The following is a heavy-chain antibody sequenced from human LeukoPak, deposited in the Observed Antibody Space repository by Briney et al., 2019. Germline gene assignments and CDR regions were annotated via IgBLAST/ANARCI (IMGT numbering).Heavy chain of an antibody. Sequence: PGGSLRLSCAASGFSINNAWMNWVRQAPGKGLEWVGRIKSKTDGGTTDYAAPVKGRFSISRDDSKNTLFLQMNSLKTEDTAVYYCVWELPRDDYWGQGTQVTVSS. CDR2: IKSKTDGGTT. D-gene: IGHD1-26*01. J-gene: IGHJ4*02. V-gene: IGHV3-15*01. CDR3: VWELPRDDY. CDR1: GFSINNAW.